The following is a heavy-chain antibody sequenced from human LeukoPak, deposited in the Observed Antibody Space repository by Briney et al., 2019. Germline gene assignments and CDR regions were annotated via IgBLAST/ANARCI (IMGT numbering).Heavy chain of an antibody. CDR1: GYTFTSYY. J-gene: IGHJ3*02. CDR2: INPNSGGT. Sequence: ASVKVSCKASGYTFTSYYMHWVRQAPGQGLEWMGWINPNSGGTNYAQKFQGRVTMTRDTSISTAYMELSRLRSDDTAVYYCARGAGAILRDAFDIWGQGTMVTVSS. D-gene: IGHD2-2*01. CDR3: ARGAGAILRDAFDI. V-gene: IGHV1-2*02.